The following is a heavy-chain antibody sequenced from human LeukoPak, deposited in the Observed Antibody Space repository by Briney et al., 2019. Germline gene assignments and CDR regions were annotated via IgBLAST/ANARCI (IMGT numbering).Heavy chain of an antibody. CDR2: MNPNSGNT. CDR1: GYTFTSYD. D-gene: IGHD3-22*01. CDR3: ARGDTRTMMEARY. V-gene: IGHV1-8*01. J-gene: IGHJ4*02. Sequence: ASVKVSCKASGYTFTSYDINWVRQATGQGPEWMGWMNPNSGNTGYAQKFQGRVTMTRNTSMSTAYMELSSLRSEDTAVYYCARGDTRTMMEARYWGQGTLVTVSS.